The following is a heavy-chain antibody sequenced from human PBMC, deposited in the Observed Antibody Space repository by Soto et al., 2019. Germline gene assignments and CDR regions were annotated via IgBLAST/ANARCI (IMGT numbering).Heavy chain of an antibody. D-gene: IGHD2-15*01. CDR3: ARGQVVAAQH. J-gene: IGHJ4*02. CDR2: IYHSGST. V-gene: IGHV4-30-2*01. Sequence: QLQLQESGSGLVKPSQTLSLTCAVSGGSISSGGYSWSWIRQPPGKGLEWIGYIYHSGSTYYNPSLKSRVTISVDRSQNQSPLKLGSVTAAATAGSYCARGQVVAAQHWGQGPLVTVSS. CDR1: GGSISSGGYS.